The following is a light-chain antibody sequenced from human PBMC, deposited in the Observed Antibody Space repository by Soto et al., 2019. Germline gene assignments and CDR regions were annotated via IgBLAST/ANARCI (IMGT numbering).Light chain of an antibody. CDR3: SSYTSNSTPYV. J-gene: IGLJ1*01. CDR1: SSNIGAGYD. CDR2: GNS. Sequence: QSVLAQPPSVSGAPGQKVTISCTGSSSNIGAGYDLHWYQQLPGTAPKLLLYGNSNRPSGVPDRFSGSKSGTSASLTISGLQAEDEADYYCSSYTSNSTPYVFGTGTKVTVL. V-gene: IGLV1-40*01.